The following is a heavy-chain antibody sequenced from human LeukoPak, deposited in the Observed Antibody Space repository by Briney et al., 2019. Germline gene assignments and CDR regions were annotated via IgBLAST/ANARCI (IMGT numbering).Heavy chain of an antibody. CDR2: ISPYNGNT. Sequence: ASVKASCKASGYSFTSYGISWVRQAPAQGLQWMGWISPYNGNTHYAQSLRDRVTMTTDTSTSTAYMELRSLTSDDTAVYYCAREVISLAPRCQDFYFYMDVWGQGTTVTVSS. D-gene: IGHD5-24*01. V-gene: IGHV1-18*01. CDR3: AREVISLAPRCQDFYFYMDV. J-gene: IGHJ6*03. CDR1: GYSFTSYG.